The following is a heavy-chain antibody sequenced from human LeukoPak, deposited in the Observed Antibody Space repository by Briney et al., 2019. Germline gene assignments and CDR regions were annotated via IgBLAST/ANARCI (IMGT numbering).Heavy chain of an antibody. Sequence: GESLKISCKGSGYSFTSYWIGWVRQMPGKGLEWMGIIYPSDSDTRYSPSFQGQVTISADKSISTAYLQCSSLKASDTAMDYCARHISLHYDSSGYYYFDYWGQRTLVTVSS. CDR2: IYPSDSDT. V-gene: IGHV5-51*01. CDR1: GYSFTSYW. J-gene: IGHJ4*02. D-gene: IGHD3-22*01. CDR3: ARHISLHYDSSGYYYFDY.